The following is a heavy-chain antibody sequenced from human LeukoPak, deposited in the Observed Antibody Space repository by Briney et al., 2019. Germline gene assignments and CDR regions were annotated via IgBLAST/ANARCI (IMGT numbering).Heavy chain of an antibody. CDR3: ARVVSGNYDSSGYYDY. J-gene: IGHJ4*02. Sequence: ASVKVSCKASGYTFTGYYMRWVRQAPGQGLEWMGWINPNSGGTNYAQKFQGWVTMTRDTSISTAYMELSRLRSDDTAVYYCARVVSGNYDSSGYYDYWGQGTLVTVSS. CDR2: INPNSGGT. D-gene: IGHD3-22*01. V-gene: IGHV1-2*04. CDR1: GYTFTGYY.